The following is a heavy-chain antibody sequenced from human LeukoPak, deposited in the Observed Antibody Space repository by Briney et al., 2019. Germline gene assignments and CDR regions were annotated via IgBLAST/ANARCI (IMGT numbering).Heavy chain of an antibody. CDR3: AGRQEYYGSGSEFDY. CDR2: IYYNRNT. D-gene: IGHD3-10*01. V-gene: IGHV4-59*01. Sequence: ETLSLTCTLSGGSIRSYCRSCAREPPGKGLGGGVDIYYNRNTNYNPSPKGRVTISVDTSKNQFSLKVSSVTAADTAVYYCAGRQEYYGSGSEFDYWGQGTLVTVSS. J-gene: IGHJ4*02. CDR1: GGSIRSYC.